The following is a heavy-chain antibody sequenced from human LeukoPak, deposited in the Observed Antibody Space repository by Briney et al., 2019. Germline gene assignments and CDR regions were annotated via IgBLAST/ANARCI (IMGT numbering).Heavy chain of an antibody. Sequence: SETLSLTCTVSGGSIIGYYWSWIRQPPGTGLEWIGYIYTSVSTNYNPSLNSRVTISVDTSKNKLSLKLSSVTAADTAVYYCARIRFSGWPETNKKHFDHWGQGTLVSVSS. CDR1: GGSIIGYY. D-gene: IGHD6-19*01. J-gene: IGHJ4*02. CDR2: IYTSVST. V-gene: IGHV4-4*09. CDR3: ARIRFSGWPETNKKHFDH.